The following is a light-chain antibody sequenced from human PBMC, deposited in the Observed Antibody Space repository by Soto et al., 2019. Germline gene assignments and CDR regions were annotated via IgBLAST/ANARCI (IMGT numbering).Light chain of an antibody. J-gene: IGKJ5*01. CDR2: GAS. Sequence: EIVLTQSPVTLSLSPGERATLSCRASQSVSNNYLAWYQQKPGQAPRLLIYGASTRATGIPARFSGSGSGTEFTLTISGLQSEDFAVYYCQQYNDRPPITFGQGTRLEIK. CDR3: QQYNDRPPIT. V-gene: IGKV3-15*01. CDR1: QSVSNN.